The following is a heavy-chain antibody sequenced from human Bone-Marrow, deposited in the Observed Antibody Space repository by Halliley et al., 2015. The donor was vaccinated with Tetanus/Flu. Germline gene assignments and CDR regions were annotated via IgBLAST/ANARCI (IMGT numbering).Heavy chain of an antibody. V-gene: IGHV3-30-3*01. CDR3: ARGVPGTVPGGDWFAP. J-gene: IGHJ5*02. Sequence: AGIPYEGSNKNYADSVKGRFTVSRDNLKNTLYLQINRLRLEDTAFYYCARGVPGTVPGGDWFAPWGQGTLVTVSS. D-gene: IGHD2-2*01. CDR2: IPYEGSNK.